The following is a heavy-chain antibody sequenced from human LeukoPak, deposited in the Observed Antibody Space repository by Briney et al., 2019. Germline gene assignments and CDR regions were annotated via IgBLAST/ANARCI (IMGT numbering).Heavy chain of an antibody. Sequence: SETLSLTCTVSGGSISSYYWSWIRQPPGKGLEWTGYIYYSGSTYYNPSLKSRVTKSVDTSKNQFSLKLSSVTAADTAVYYCARERTLFPGNSSGYFDYWGQGILVTVSS. CDR2: IYYSGST. V-gene: IGHV4-59*12. J-gene: IGHJ4*02. CDR3: ARERTLFPGNSSGYFDY. CDR1: GGSISSYY. D-gene: IGHD3-22*01.